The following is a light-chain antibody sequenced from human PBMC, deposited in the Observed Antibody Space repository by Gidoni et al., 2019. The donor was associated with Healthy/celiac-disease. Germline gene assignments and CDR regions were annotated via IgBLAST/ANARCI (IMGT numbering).Light chain of an antibody. CDR2: LGS. J-gene: IGKJ4*01. CDR1: QSLLHSNGYNY. CDR3: MQALQTRT. Sequence: DIVMTQSPLSLPVTPGEPASISCRSSQSLLHSNGYNYLDWYLQKPGQSPQLLIYLGSNRASGVPDRFSGSASGTDFTLKISRVEAEDVGVYYCMQALQTRTFXGXTKVEIK. V-gene: IGKV2-28*01.